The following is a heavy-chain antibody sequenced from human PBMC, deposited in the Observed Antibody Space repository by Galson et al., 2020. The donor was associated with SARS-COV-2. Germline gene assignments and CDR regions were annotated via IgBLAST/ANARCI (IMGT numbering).Heavy chain of an antibody. V-gene: IGHV4-38-2*01. CDR2: IYHSGST. J-gene: IGHJ2*01. D-gene: IGHD3-22*01. Sequence: SETLSLTCDVSGYSISSDFYWGWIRQPPGKGLEWIGNIYHSGSTYYNPSLKSRVTISIDKSKNQFSLKLSSVTAADTAVYYCARPSSSGYYSVWYFDLWGRGTLVTVSS. CDR3: ARPSSSGYYSVWYFDL. CDR1: GYSISSDFY.